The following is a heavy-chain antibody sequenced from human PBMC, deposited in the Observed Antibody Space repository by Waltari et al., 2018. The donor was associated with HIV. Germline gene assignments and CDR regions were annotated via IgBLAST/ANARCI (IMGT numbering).Heavy chain of an antibody. V-gene: IGHV3-9*02. Sequence: EVQLVELGGGWVKHGRSLILSCAASGFTSDDYPMHWVRQSPGKGLEWVAGISWNTGITDYWDSVKGRFTISRDNAKNSLYLQMNSLTVEDTAFYYCAKGGSHLTIFEAWFDSWGQGTLVTVSS. D-gene: IGHD3-3*01. CDR3: AKGGSHLTIFEAWFDS. CDR1: GFTSDDYP. CDR2: ISWNTGIT. J-gene: IGHJ5*01.